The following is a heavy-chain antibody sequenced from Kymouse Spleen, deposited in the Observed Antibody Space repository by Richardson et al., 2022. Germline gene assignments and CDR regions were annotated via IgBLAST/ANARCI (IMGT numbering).Heavy chain of an antibody. CDR1: GFTFSSYG. Sequence: QVQLVESGGGVVQPGRSLRLSCAASGFTFSSYGMHWVRQAPGKGLEWVAVIWYDGSNKYYADSVKGRFTISRDNSKNTLYLQMNSLRAEDTAVYYCARRGHYDILTGYPDYWGQGTLVTVSS. V-gene: IGHV3-33*01. D-gene: IGHD3-9*01. J-gene: IGHJ4*02. CDR3: ARRGHYDILTGYPDY. CDR2: IWYDGSNK.